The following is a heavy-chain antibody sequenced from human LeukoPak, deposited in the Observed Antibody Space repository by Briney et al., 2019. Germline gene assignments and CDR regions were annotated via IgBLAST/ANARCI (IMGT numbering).Heavy chain of an antibody. Sequence: SETLSLTCTVSGGSISSSSYYWGWIRQHPGKGLEWIGGIYYGGSTYYNPSLKSRLTISADTSKNQFSLKVTSVTAADTAVYYCSTTTRGWYGVGDHWGQGALVTVSS. CDR2: IYYGGST. J-gene: IGHJ4*02. CDR1: GGSISSSSYY. D-gene: IGHD6-19*01. V-gene: IGHV4-39*01. CDR3: STTTRGWYGVGDH.